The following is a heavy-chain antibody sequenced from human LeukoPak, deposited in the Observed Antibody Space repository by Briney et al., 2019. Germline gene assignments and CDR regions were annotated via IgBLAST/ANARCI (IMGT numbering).Heavy chain of an antibody. J-gene: IGHJ6*02. CDR1: GYTFTGYY. CDR3: ARQSSGWSYYYGMDV. V-gene: IGHV1-2*02. CDR2: INPNSGGT. D-gene: IGHD6-19*01. Sequence: GSVKVSCKAPGYTFTGYYMHWVRQAPGQGLEWMGWINPNSGGTNYAQKFQGRVTMTRDTSISTAYMELSRLRSDDTAVYYCARQSSGWSYYYGMDVCGQGTTVTVSS.